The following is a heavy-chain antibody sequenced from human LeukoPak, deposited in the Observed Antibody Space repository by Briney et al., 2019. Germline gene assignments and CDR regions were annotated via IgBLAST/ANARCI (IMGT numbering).Heavy chain of an antibody. CDR2: IYYSGST. V-gene: IGHV4-59*12. J-gene: IGHJ3*02. CDR1: AGSISTYY. Sequence: SETLSLTCTVSAGSISTYYWSWIRQPPGKGLEWIGNIYYSGSTYYNPSLKSRVTISVDTSKNQFSLKLSSVTAADTAVYYCARDNPTYYDYVWGSYRPIDIWGQGTMVTVSS. CDR3: ARDNPTYYDYVWGSYRPIDI. D-gene: IGHD3-16*02.